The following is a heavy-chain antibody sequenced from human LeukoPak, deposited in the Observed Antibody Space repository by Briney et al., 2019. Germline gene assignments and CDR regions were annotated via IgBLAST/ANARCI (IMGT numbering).Heavy chain of an antibody. V-gene: IGHV3-23*01. CDR1: GFSFNAYA. CDR3: AKSSVVTPSASFDY. Sequence: GWSLKLSCVASGFSFNAYAMSWVRQAPGKGLEWVSGISGSGASTYYADSVKGRFSISRDNSRDTVFLSMSSLSAEDTAVYYCAKSSVVTPSASFDYWGQGTLVTVSS. J-gene: IGHJ4*02. D-gene: IGHD2-15*01. CDR2: ISGSGAST.